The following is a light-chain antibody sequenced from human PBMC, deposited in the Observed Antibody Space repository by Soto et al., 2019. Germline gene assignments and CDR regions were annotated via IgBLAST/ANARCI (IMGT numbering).Light chain of an antibody. Sequence: DIQLTQSPSSLSASVGDRVTITCRASQSIAGYLNWLQQKPGKAPKVLIYGASSLQSGVPSRFSGSGSGTDFTLSISSLHPDYFATYYCQQTYITALSFGGGTKVYIK. CDR2: GAS. J-gene: IGKJ4*01. CDR3: QQTYITALS. V-gene: IGKV1-39*01. CDR1: QSIAGY.